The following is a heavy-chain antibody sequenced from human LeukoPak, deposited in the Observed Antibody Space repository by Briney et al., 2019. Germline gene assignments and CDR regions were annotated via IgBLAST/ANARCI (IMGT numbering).Heavy chain of an antibody. D-gene: IGHD6-19*01. V-gene: IGHV3-30-3*01. J-gene: IGHJ3*02. Sequence: GGSLRLSCAASGFTFSSYAMHWVRQAPGKGLEWVAVISYDGSNKYYADSVKGRFTISRDNSKNTLYLQMNSLRAEDTAVYYCARGTQQWLVGSGAFDIWGQGTMVTVSS. CDR3: ARGTQQWLVGSGAFDI. CDR1: GFTFSSYA. CDR2: ISYDGSNK.